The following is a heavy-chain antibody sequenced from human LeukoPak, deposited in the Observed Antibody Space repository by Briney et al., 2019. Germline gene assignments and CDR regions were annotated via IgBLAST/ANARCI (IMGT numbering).Heavy chain of an antibody. CDR3: ARGGSGWPDY. J-gene: IGHJ4*02. CDR1: GFTFSSYA. Sequence: GGSLRLSCAASGFTFSSYAMSWVRQAPGKGLEWVSAISGSGGSTYYADSVKGRFTISRDNAKNSLYLQMNSLRAEDTAVYYCARGGSGWPDYWGQGTLVTVSS. D-gene: IGHD6-19*01. CDR2: ISGSGGST. V-gene: IGHV3-23*01.